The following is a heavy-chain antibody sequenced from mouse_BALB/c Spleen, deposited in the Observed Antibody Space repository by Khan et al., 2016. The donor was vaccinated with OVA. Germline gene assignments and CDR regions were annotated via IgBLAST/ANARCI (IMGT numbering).Heavy chain of an antibody. V-gene: IGHV5-6*01. J-gene: IGHJ3*01. CDR1: GFTFSSYG. CDR2: ISSAGDYT. CDR3: ARHLSGSFAY. D-gene: IGHD4-1*01. Sequence: EVELVESGGDLVKPGGSLKLSCAASGFTFSSYGMSWVRQTPDKRLEWVATISSAGDYTYYPDNVKGRFTISRDNAKNTLYLQMSSLKSEDTAMFYCARHLSGSFAYWGQGTLVTVSA.